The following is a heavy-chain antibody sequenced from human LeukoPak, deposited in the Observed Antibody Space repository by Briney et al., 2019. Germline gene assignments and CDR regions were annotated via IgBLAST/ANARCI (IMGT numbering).Heavy chain of an antibody. Sequence: ASVKVSCKASGYTFTGYYMHWVRPAPGQRLEWMGWINPNSGDSNIAQNFQIRVTMTRDKSISTIYMELRRLRFDDTAVYYCARGRDEIDYWGQGTLVTVSS. D-gene: IGHD3-10*01. J-gene: IGHJ4*02. CDR2: INPNSGDS. CDR1: GYTFTGYY. CDR3: ARGRDEIDY. V-gene: IGHV1-2*02.